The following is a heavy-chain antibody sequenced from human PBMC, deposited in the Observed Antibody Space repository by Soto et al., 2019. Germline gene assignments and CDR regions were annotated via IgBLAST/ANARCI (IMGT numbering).Heavy chain of an antibody. V-gene: IGHV4-59*01. CDR2: IYYSGST. D-gene: IGHD4-17*01. CDR3: ARDFVRDYGDLRYYGMDV. CDR1: GGSISSYY. J-gene: IGHJ6*02. Sequence: SETLSFTCTVAGGSISSYYWSWIRQPPGKGLEWIGYIYYSGSTNYNPSLKSRVTISVDTSKNQFSLKLSSVTAADTAVYYCARDFVRDYGDLRYYGMDVWGQGTTVTVSS.